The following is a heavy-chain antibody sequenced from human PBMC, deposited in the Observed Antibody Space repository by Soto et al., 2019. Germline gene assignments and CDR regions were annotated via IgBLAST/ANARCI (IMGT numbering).Heavy chain of an antibody. CDR2: ISGSGGST. D-gene: IGHD3-3*01. CDR3: AGKITIFGVVISEYFDY. V-gene: IGHV3-23*01. Sequence: GGSLRLSCAASGFTFSSYAMSWVRQAPGKGLEWVSAISGSGGSTYYADSVEGRFTISRDNSKNTLYLQMNSLRAEDTAVYYCAGKITIFGVVISEYFDYWVQGTLVTVSS. CDR1: GFTFSSYA. J-gene: IGHJ4*02.